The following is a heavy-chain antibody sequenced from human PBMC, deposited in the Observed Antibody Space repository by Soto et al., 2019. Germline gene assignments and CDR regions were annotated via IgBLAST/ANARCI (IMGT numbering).Heavy chain of an antibody. CDR1: GYTFTGYY. V-gene: IGHV1-2*02. CDR2: INPNSGGT. CDR3: ARSWNDVGSFDY. D-gene: IGHD1-1*01. J-gene: IGHJ4*02. Sequence: GASVKVSCKASGYTFTGYYMHWVRQAPGQGLEWMGWINPNSGGTNYAQKFQGRVTMTRDTSISTAYMELSGLRSDDTAVYYCARSWNDVGSFDYWGQGTLVTVSS.